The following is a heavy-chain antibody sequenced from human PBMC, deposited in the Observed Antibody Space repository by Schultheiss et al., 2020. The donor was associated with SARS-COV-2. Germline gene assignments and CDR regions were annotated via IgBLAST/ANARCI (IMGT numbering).Heavy chain of an antibody. J-gene: IGHJ5*02. V-gene: IGHV3-48*01. CDR3: VRGRSCISTTCYDPGWLAP. CDR2: ISSSSSTI. CDR1: GFTFSSYA. D-gene: IGHD2-2*01. Sequence: GGSLRLSCAASGFTFSSYAMNWVRQAPGKGLEWVSYISSSSSTIYYADSVKGRFTISRDNAKNSLYLQMNSLRVEDTAVYYCVRGRSCISTTCYDPGWLAPWGQGTLVTGSS.